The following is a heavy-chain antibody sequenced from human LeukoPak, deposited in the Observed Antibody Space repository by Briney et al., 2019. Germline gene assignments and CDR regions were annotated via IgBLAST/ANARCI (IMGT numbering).Heavy chain of an antibody. V-gene: IGHV4-59*05. CDR1: GGSISTYY. CDR2: IFYTGST. J-gene: IGHJ4*02. Sequence: SETLSLTCTVSGGSISTYYWTWIRQPPGKGLEWIGSIFYTGSTYYNPSLKSRVTISVDTSKNQFSLKLNSVTAADTAVYYCARHCSGGTCYSDFDYWGQGTLVTVSS. CDR3: ARHCSGGTCYSDFDY. D-gene: IGHD2-15*01.